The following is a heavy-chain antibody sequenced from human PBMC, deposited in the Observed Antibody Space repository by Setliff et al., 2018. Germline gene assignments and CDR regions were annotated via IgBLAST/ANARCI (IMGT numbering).Heavy chain of an antibody. CDR3: ARSSAPIKRDYMDV. V-gene: IGHV3-48*01. D-gene: IGHD2-2*02. CDR2: ISSSSTTI. J-gene: IGHJ6*03. CDR1: GFTFSRYG. Sequence: PGGSLRLSCAASGFTFSRYGMNWVRQAQGKGLEWLSYISSSSTTIYYADSVKGRFTVSRDNAKNSLYLQMNSLRADDAAVYYCARSSAPIKRDYMDVWGKGTTVTVSS.